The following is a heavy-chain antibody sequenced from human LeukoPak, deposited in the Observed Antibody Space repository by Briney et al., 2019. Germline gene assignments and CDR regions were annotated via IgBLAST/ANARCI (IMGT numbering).Heavy chain of an antibody. D-gene: IGHD4-17*01. CDR2: IYYSGST. CDR3: ARREGDYGYWYFDL. V-gene: IGHV4-59*08. J-gene: IGHJ2*01. Sequence: SETLSLTCTVSGGSISSYYWSWIRRPPGKGLEWIGYIYYSGSTNYNPSLKSRVTISVDTSKNQFSLKLSSVTAADTAVYYCARREGDYGYWYFDLWGRGTLVTVSS. CDR1: GGSISSYY.